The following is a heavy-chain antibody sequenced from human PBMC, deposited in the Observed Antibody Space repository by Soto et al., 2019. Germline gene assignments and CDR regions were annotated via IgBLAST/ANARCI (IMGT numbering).Heavy chain of an antibody. D-gene: IGHD6-19*01. CDR1: GFTFNSYW. Sequence: GGSLRLSCVTSGFTFNSYWMSWVRQTPGQGLECVARINHDGSDKNYVDSVKGRFTISRDNAKNSLFLQMNSLRADDTAVYYCTTLSWDASDWHWGLGALVTVSS. CDR2: INHDGSDK. CDR3: TTLSWDASDWH. V-gene: IGHV3-7*03. J-gene: IGHJ4*02.